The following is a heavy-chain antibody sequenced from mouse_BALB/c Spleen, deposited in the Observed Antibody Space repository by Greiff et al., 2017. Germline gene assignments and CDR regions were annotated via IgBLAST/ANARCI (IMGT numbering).Heavy chain of an antibody. Sequence: EVKLVESGGGLVKPGGSLKLSCAASGFTFSSYTMSWVRQTPEKRLEWVATISSGGSYTYYPDSVKGRFTISRDNAKNTLYLQMSSLKSEDTAMYYCTRDRTTYYAMDYWGQGTSVTVSS. CDR1: GFTFSSYT. CDR3: TRDRTTYYAMDY. V-gene: IGHV5-6-4*01. CDR2: ISSGGSYT. J-gene: IGHJ4*01.